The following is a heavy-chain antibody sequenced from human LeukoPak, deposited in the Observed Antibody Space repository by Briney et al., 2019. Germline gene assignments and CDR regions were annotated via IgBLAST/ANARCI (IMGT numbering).Heavy chain of an antibody. J-gene: IGHJ4*02. CDR2: IYYSGST. CDR3: ARGTDSSGYYFGY. D-gene: IGHD3-22*01. Sequence: SETLSLTCTVSGGSISSYYWSWIRQPPGKGLEWIGYIYYSGSTNYNPSLKSRVTISVDTSKNQFSLKLSSVTAADTAVYYCARGTDSSGYYFGYWGQGTLVTVSS. V-gene: IGHV4-59*01. CDR1: GGSISSYY.